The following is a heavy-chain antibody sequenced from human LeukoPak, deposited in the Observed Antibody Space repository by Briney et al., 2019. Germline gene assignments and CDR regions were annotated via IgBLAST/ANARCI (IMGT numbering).Heavy chain of an antibody. CDR3: AIRSYYDTRGYYYFDY. V-gene: IGHV5-51*01. D-gene: IGHD3-22*01. Sequence: AESLKISCKGSGYTFSNYWIAWVRQMPGRGLEWRGMIYPADSDSRYSPSFQGQVTISDDRSINTSYLQWSSLKASDTAMYYCAIRSYYDTRGYYYFDYWGQGTLVTVSA. CDR2: IYPADSDS. CDR1: GYTFSNYW. J-gene: IGHJ4*02.